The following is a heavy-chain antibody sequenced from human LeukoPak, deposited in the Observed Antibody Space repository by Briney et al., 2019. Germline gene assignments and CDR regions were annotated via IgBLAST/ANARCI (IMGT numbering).Heavy chain of an antibody. D-gene: IGHD1-26*01. Sequence: GGSLRHSCAASGFSFSDHYMDWVRQAPGKGLEWVSVISGSGGSTYYADSVKGRFTISRDNSKNTLYLQMNSLRAEDTAVYYCAKAEWELPTIWGQGTLVTVSS. CDR2: ISGSGGST. CDR1: GFSFSDHY. V-gene: IGHV3-23*01. J-gene: IGHJ4*02. CDR3: AKAEWELPTI.